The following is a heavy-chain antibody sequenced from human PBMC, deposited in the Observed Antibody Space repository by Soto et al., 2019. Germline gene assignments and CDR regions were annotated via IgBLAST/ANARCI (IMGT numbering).Heavy chain of an antibody. V-gene: IGHV4-59*13. CDR2: SYYSGST. CDR1: GGSIRRYD. CDR3: ARDQSQAQGNYYYYYYGMDV. Sequence: PSEIRSFTGTVCGGSIRRYDWSWSRQPPGEGVGGSGDSYYSGSTNYNHSLKSRVTISVDTAKNQFSLKLSSVSAADTAVYYCARDQSQAQGNYYYYYYGMDVWGQGTTVTVS. J-gene: IGHJ6*02. D-gene: IGHD1-7*01.